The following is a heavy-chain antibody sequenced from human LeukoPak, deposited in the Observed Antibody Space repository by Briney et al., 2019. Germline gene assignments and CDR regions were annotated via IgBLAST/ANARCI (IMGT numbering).Heavy chain of an antibody. Sequence: PWGSLRLSCAASGFTFSDYYMSWIRQAPGKGLEWVSYISSSGSTIYYADSVKGRFTISRDNAKNSLYLQMNSLRAEDTAVYYCARDYRIVGATHFDYWGQGTLVTVSS. J-gene: IGHJ4*02. D-gene: IGHD1-26*01. CDR3: ARDYRIVGATHFDY. V-gene: IGHV3-11*01. CDR2: ISSSGSTI. CDR1: GFTFSDYY.